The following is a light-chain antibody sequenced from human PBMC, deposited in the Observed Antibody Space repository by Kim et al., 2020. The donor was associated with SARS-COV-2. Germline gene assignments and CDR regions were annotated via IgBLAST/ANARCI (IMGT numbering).Light chain of an antibody. J-gene: IGLJ3*02. CDR1: NIATKA. CDR2: YDS. Sequence: SYELTQPPSVSVAPAETARITCGGNNIATKAVQWYQKKPGQAPVLVIYYDSDRPSGIPERFSGSHSGNAATLTISSVEAGDEADYYCQVWDSSSDHAMFGGGTQLTVL. CDR3: QVWDSSSDHAM. V-gene: IGLV3-21*04.